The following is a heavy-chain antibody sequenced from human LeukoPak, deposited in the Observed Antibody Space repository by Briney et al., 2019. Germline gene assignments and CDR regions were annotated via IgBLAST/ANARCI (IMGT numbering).Heavy chain of an antibody. CDR3: ARVCSGGSCFYTFDY. CDR1: GGSFSGYY. Sequence: SETLSLTCAVYGGSFSGYYWSWIRQPPGKGLEWIGEINHSGSTNYNPSLKSRVTISVDTSKNQFSLKLSSVTAADTAVYYCARVCSGGSCFYTFDYWGQGTLVTVSS. CDR2: INHSGST. V-gene: IGHV4-34*01. J-gene: IGHJ4*02. D-gene: IGHD2-15*01.